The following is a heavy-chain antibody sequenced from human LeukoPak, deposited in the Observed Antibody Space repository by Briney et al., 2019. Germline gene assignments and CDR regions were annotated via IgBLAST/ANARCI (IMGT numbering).Heavy chain of an antibody. J-gene: IGHJ2*01. Sequence: ASVKVSCKASGYTFTSYYMHWVRQAPGQGLEWMGIINPSGGSTSYAQKFQGRVTMTGDTSTSTVYMELSSLRSEDTAVYYCARDRSPAAGTPNWYFDLWGRGTLVTVSS. CDR3: ARDRSPAAGTPNWYFDL. V-gene: IGHV1-46*01. CDR1: GYTFTSYY. D-gene: IGHD6-13*01. CDR2: INPSGGST.